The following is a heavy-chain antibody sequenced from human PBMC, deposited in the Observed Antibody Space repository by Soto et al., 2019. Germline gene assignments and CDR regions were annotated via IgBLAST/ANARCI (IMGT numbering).Heavy chain of an antibody. CDR3: ARGGSGWAEYSQH. CDR1: GGSIGSTDSY. V-gene: IGHV4-30-4*08. D-gene: IGHD6-25*01. J-gene: IGHJ1*01. CDR2: IYYTGGT. Sequence: QVQLQESGPGLVEPSQTLSLTCTVSGGSIGSTDSYWSWIRRPPGKGLEWIGYIYYTGGTFYNPSLKSRLTISLETSSKQFSLTLTSVTATDTGIYYCARGGSGWAEYSQHWGQGTLVAVSS.